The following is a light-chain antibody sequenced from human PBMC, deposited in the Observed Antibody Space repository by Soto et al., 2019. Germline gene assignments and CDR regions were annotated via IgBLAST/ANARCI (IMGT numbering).Light chain of an antibody. CDR3: CSYAGSFYV. CDR2: DVS. Sequence: QSALTHPRSVSGSPGQSVTISCTGTSSDVGGYNYVSWYQQHPGKAPKLIIYDVSKRPSGVPDRFSGSKSGNTASLTISGLQAEDAADYYCCSYAGSFYVFGTGTKVTVL. CDR1: SSDVGGYNY. V-gene: IGLV2-11*01. J-gene: IGLJ1*01.